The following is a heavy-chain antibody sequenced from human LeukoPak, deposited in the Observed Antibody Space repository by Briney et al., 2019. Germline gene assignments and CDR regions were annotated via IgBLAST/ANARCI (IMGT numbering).Heavy chain of an antibody. CDR2: IYYSGGT. V-gene: IGHV4-61*01. J-gene: IGHJ4*02. CDR3: ARMYSNYFDY. Sequence: SETLSLTCTVSGGSVSSGTYYWSWIRQPPGKGLQWIGFIYYSGGTNYNPSLKSRVTISVDTSKNQFSLKLSSVTAADTAVYYCARMYSNYFDYWGQGTLVTVSS. CDR1: GGSVSSGTYY. D-gene: IGHD4-11*01.